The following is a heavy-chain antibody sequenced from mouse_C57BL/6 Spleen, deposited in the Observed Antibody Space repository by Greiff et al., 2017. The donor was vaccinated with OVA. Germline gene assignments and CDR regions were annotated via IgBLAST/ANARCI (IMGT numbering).Heavy chain of an antibody. CDR1: GFTFSSYT. CDR2: ISGGGGNT. CDR3: ARHYGPAMDY. D-gene: IGHD1-2*01. J-gene: IGHJ4*01. Sequence: EVMLVESGGGLVKPGGSLKLSCAASGFTFSSYTMSWVRQTPEKRLEWVATISGGGGNTYYPDSVKGRFTISRDNAKNTLYLQMSSLRSEDTALYYCARHYGPAMDYWGQGTSVTVSS. V-gene: IGHV5-9*01.